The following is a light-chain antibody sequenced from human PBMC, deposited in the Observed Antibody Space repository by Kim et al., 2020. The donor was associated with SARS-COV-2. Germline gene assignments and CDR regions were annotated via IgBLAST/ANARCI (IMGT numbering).Light chain of an antibody. CDR2: ATS. V-gene: IGKV1-39*01. CDR3: QQSYSTPPT. Sequence: ASVGDRVTISCRASQPLSSYLNWYQQKPGKAPRLLIYATSSLQSGVPGRFSGSGSGTDFTLTISSLQPEDFATYYCQQSYSTPPTFGRGTKVDIK. J-gene: IGKJ1*01. CDR1: QPLSSY.